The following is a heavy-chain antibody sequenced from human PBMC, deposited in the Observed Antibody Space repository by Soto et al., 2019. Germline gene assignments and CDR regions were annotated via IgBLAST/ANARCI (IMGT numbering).Heavy chain of an antibody. Sequence: GGSLRLSCAASGFTFSSYGMHWVRQAPGKGLEWVAVISYDGSNKYYADSVKGRFTISRDNSKNTLYLQMNSLRAEDTAAYYCAKDHVAVAGMGDYYYYYGMDVWGQGPTVTVSS. CDR1: GFTFSSYG. V-gene: IGHV3-30*18. CDR2: ISYDGSNK. J-gene: IGHJ6*02. CDR3: AKDHVAVAGMGDYYYYYGMDV. D-gene: IGHD6-19*01.